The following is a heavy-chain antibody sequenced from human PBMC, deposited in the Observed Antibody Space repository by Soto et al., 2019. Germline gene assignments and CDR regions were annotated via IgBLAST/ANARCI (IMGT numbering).Heavy chain of an antibody. CDR2: ISSNGVGT. Sequence: EVQLAESGGGLAQPGGSLRLYCAASGFTLSGYAMDWVRQAPGKGLEYVSGISSNGVGTYYANSVQGRFTISRDNSKNTVYLQMGSLRPEDMAVYYCARRARPDFYYMDVLGKGTTVTVSS. V-gene: IGHV3-64*01. CDR1: GFTLSGYA. J-gene: IGHJ6*03. D-gene: IGHD6-6*01. CDR3: ARRARPDFYYMDV.